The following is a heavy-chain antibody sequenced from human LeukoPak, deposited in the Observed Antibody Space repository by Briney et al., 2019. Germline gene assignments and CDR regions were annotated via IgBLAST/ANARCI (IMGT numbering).Heavy chain of an antibody. CDR2: ISYSSSYI. J-gene: IGHJ4*02. Sequence: GGSLRLSCVASGFSFSSYSMRWVRQAPGRGLEWVSSISYSSSYIYYADSVKGRFTISRDNARNSLYLQMNSLRAEDTAVYYCVRDFNLHDYWGQGTLVTVSS. CDR3: VRDFNLHDY. V-gene: IGHV3-21*01. CDR1: GFSFSSYS.